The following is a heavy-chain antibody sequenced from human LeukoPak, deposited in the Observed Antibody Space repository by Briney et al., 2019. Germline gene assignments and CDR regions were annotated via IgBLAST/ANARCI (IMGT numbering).Heavy chain of an antibody. Sequence: SETLSLTCTVSGGSISSSSYYWGWIRQPPGKGLEWIGSIYYSGSTNYNPSLKSRVTISVDTSKNQFSLKLSSVTAADTAVYYCASAHKLADGYDPWGQGTLVTVSS. CDR1: GGSISSSSYY. CDR3: ASAHKLADGYDP. V-gene: IGHV4-39*07. J-gene: IGHJ5*02. CDR2: IYYSGST. D-gene: IGHD5-24*01.